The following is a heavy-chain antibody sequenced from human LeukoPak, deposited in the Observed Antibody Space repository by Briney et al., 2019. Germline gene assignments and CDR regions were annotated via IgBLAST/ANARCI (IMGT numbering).Heavy chain of an antibody. V-gene: IGHV3-30*04. CDR3: ARDPVGATTWYFDL. CDR2: ISYDGSNK. D-gene: IGHD1-26*01. J-gene: IGHJ2*01. CDR1: GFTFSSYA. Sequence: PGRSLRLSCAASGFTFSSYAMHWVRQAPGKGLEWVAVISYDGSNKYYADSVKGRFTISRDNSKNTLYLQMNSLRAEDTAVYYCARDPVGATTWYFDLWGRGTLVTVSS.